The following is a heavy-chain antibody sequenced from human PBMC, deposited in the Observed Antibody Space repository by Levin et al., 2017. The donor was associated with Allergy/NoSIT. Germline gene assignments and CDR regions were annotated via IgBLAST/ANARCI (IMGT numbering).Heavy chain of an antibody. V-gene: IGHV3-23*01. CDR2: ISGSGGST. J-gene: IGHJ3*02. CDR1: GFTFSSYA. D-gene: IGHD3-3*01. CDR3: AKAVPDYDFWSGYSLFGAFDS. Sequence: GESLKISCAASGFTFSSYAMSWVRQAPGKGLEWVSAISGSGGSTYYADSVKGRFTISRDNSKNTLYLQMNSLRAEDTAVYYCAKAVPDYDFWSGYSLFGAFDSWGQGTMVTVSS.